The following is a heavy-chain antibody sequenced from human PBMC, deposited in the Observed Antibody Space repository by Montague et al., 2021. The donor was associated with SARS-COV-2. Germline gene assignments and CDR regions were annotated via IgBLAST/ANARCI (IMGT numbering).Heavy chain of an antibody. CDR2: VYYSGNT. CDR1: GGSISSDY. J-gene: IGHJ4*02. CDR3: ARHYDHSSRVDS. Sequence: SETLSLTSTVSGGSISSDYWTWIRQPPGKGLEWIGFVYYSGNTYYNPSLRGRVTISVDTSSNHFSLTLSSVTAADTAIYYCARHYDHSSRVDSWGQGTLVTVSS. V-gene: IGHV4-59*08. D-gene: IGHD3-16*01.